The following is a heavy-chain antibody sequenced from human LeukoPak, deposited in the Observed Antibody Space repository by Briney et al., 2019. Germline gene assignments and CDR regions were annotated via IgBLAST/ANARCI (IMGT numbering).Heavy chain of an antibody. Sequence: GASVKVSCKASGYTFTSYGISWVRQAPGQGLEWVGWIIAYNGNTNYAQKLQGRVTMTTDTSTSTAYMELRSLTSDDTAVYYCARGLMGCSSTSCFEFDPWGQGTLVTVSS. V-gene: IGHV1-18*01. CDR1: GYTFTSYG. CDR2: IIAYNGNT. CDR3: ARGLMGCSSTSCFEFDP. J-gene: IGHJ5*02. D-gene: IGHD2-2*01.